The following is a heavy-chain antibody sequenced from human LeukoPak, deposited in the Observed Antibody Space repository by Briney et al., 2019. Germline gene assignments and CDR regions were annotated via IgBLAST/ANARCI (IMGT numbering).Heavy chain of an antibody. Sequence: GRSLRLSCAASGFTFSSYGMHWVRQAPGKGLEWVASMSSDGSKTHYVDSVKGRFTISRDKSKNTLYLQMNSLRTEDTAVYYCAKDMGSSSWALDYWGQGTLVIVSS. CDR3: AKDMGSSSWALDY. CDR1: GFTFSSYG. V-gene: IGHV3-30*18. D-gene: IGHD6-6*01. CDR2: MSSDGSKT. J-gene: IGHJ4*02.